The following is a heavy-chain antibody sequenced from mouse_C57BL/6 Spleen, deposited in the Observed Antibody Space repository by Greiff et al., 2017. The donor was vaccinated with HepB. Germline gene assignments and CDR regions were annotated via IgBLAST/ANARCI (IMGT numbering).Heavy chain of an antibody. V-gene: IGHV5-17*01. D-gene: IGHD2-3*01. CDR3: ARGDGYYAFDD. Sequence: VQLKESGGGLVKPGGSLKLSCAASGFTFSDYGMHWVRQAPEKGLEWVAYISSGSSTIYYADTVKSRFTNSRDNDKNTLFLQMTSLRSEDTAMYYCARGDGYYAFDDWGQGTTLTVSS. CDR1: GFTFSDYG. J-gene: IGHJ2*01. CDR2: ISSGSSTI.